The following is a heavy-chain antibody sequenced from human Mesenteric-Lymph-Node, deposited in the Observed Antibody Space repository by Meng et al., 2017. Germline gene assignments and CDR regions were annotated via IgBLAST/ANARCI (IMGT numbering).Heavy chain of an antibody. V-gene: IGHV3-74*01. CDR1: GFTLSTYW. D-gene: IGHD6-13*01. CDR3: ARVDIAAAGTYYFDY. J-gene: IGHJ4*02. Sequence: GGSLRLSCAASGFTLSTYWMHWVRQAPGKGLVWVSRINTDGRTTNYADSVKGRFTISRDNAKNSLYLQMNSLRAENTAVYYCARVDIAAAGTYYFDYWGQGTLVTVSS. CDR2: INTDGRTT.